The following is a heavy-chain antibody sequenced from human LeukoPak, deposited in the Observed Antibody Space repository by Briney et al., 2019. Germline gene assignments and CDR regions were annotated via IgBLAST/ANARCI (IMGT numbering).Heavy chain of an antibody. V-gene: IGHV3-30*18. CDR1: GFTFSSYG. J-gene: IGHJ5*02. Sequence: GRSLRLSCAASGFTFSSYGMHWVRQAPGKGLEWVAVISYDGSNKYYADSVKGRFTISRDNSKNTLYLQMNSVRAEDTAVYYCEKGPSLRYFDWLPRDPWGQGTMVTVSS. CDR2: ISYDGSNK. CDR3: EKGPSLRYFDWLPRDP. D-gene: IGHD3-9*01.